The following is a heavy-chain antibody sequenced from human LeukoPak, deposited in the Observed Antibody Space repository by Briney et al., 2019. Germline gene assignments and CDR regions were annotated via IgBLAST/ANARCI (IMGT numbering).Heavy chain of an antibody. J-gene: IGHJ4*02. CDR2: INPSGGST. D-gene: IGHD5-18*01. V-gene: IGHV1-46*01. CDR1: GYTFTSYY. CDR3: ATVKIRGYSSYYFDY. Sequence: ASVKVSCKASGYTFTSYYMHWVRQAPGQGLEWMGIINPSGGSTSYAQKFQGRVTMTRDMSTSTVYMELSSLRSEDTAVYYCATVKIRGYSSYYFDYWGQGTLVTVSS.